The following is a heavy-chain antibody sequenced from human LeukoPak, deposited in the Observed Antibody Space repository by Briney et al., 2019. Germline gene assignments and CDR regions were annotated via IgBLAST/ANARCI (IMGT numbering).Heavy chain of an antibody. J-gene: IGHJ4*02. CDR2: IYYSGST. CDR3: ARAPRSSSSSGYFDY. D-gene: IGHD6-6*01. Sequence: PSQTLSLTCTVSGGSISSGGYYWSWIRQHPGKGLEWIGYIYYSGSTYYNPSLKSRVTISVDTSKNQFSLKLSSVTAADTAVYYCARAPRSSSSSGYFDYWGQGTLVTVSS. V-gene: IGHV4-31*03. CDR1: GGSISSGGYY.